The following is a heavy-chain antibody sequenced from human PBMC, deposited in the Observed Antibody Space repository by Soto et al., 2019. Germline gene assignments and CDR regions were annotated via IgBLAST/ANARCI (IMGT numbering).Heavy chain of an antibody. CDR1: GGSISSYY. D-gene: IGHD3-3*01. Sequence: SETLSLTCTVSGGSISSYYWSWIRQPPGKGLEWIGYIYYSGSTNYNPSLKSRVTISVDTSKNQFSLKLSSVTAADTAVYYCARGSGTYYVFWSGYYPPVLFDYWGQGPLVTVSS. CDR3: ARGSGTYYVFWSGYYPPVLFDY. V-gene: IGHV4-59*01. CDR2: IYYSGST. J-gene: IGHJ4*02.